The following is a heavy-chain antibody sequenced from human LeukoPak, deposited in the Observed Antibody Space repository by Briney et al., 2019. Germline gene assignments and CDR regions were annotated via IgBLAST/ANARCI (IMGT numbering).Heavy chain of an antibody. CDR1: GGSISSSSYY. D-gene: IGHD3-9*01. CDR3: ATNRYYNILTDNWFDH. Sequence: ASETLSLTCTVSGGSISSSSYYWGWIRQPPGKRLEWIGSIYHSGSTSYNPSPKSRVTTSVDTSKNQFSLVLSSVTAADTAVYYCATNRYYNILTDNWFDHWGQGTLVTVSS. J-gene: IGHJ5*02. CDR2: IYHSGST. V-gene: IGHV4-39*01.